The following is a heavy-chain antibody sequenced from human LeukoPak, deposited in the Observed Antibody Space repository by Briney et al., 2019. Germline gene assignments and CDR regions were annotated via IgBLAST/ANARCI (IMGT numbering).Heavy chain of an antibody. D-gene: IGHD3-3*01. CDR3: ARASYYDFWSGSPFDY. CDR1: GGSISSYY. V-gene: IGHV4-59*01. Sequence: SEALSLTCTVSGGSISSYYWSWIRQPPGKGLEWIGFIYYTGFTIYNPSLKSRVTISVDTSKNQFSLKLSSVTAADTAVYYCARASYYDFWSGSPFDYWGQGTLVTVSS. CDR2: IYYTGFT. J-gene: IGHJ4*02.